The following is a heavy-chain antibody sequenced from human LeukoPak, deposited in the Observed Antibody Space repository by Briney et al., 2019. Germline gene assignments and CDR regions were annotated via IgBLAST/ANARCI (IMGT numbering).Heavy chain of an antibody. Sequence: GGSLRLSCAASGFSVSSNYMTWVRQAPGKGLQWLSVIYSVRDTFYADSVNHRFTCSRDHSKNTMSLQMNRLRAGDTAVYYCARWGYDSSGPYWHNWREGTLVTVCS. CDR3: ARWGYDSSGPYWHN. CDR1: GFSVSSNY. CDR2: IYSVRDT. D-gene: IGHD3-22*01. V-gene: IGHV3-53*01. J-gene: IGHJ4*02.